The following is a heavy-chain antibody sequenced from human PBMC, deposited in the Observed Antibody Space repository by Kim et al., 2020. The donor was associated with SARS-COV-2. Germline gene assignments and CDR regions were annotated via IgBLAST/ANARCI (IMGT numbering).Heavy chain of an antibody. D-gene: IGHD4-17*01. CDR1: GFTFSSYG. CDR3: AKEFEYGDYYYYGMDV. V-gene: IGHV3-33*06. CDR2: IWYDGSNK. Sequence: GGSLRLSCAASGFTFSSYGMHWVRQAPGKGLEWVAVIWYDGSNKYYADSVKGRFTISRDNSKNTLYLQMNSLRAEDTAVYYCAKEFEYGDYYYYGMDVWGQGTTVTVSS. J-gene: IGHJ6*02.